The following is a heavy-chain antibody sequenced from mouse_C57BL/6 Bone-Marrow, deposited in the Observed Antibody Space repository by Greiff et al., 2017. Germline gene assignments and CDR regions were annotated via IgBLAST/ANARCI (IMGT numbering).Heavy chain of an antibody. J-gene: IGHJ2*01. CDR2: IYPGDGDT. D-gene: IGHD3-1*01. V-gene: IGHV1-82*01. CDR1: GYAFSSSW. Sequence: CKASGYAFSSSWMNWVKQRPGKGLEWIGRIYPGDGDTNYNGKFKGKATLTADKSSSTAYMQLSSLTSEDSAVYFCARWAWGYFDYWGQGTTLTVSS. CDR3: ARWAWGYFDY.